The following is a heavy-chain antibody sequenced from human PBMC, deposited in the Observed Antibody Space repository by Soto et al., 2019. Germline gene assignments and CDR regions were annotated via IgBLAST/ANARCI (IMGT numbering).Heavy chain of an antibody. CDR1: GFTFSSYW. D-gene: IGHD3-22*01. V-gene: IGHV3-74*01. J-gene: IGHJ4*02. CDR2: INNDGSST. Sequence: PGGSLRLSCAASGFTFSSYWMHLVRQAPGKGLVWVSRINNDGSSTSYADSVKGRFTISRDNAKNTLYLQMNSLRAEDTAVYYCARDPHYYYDSTGYYDYWGQGTQVTVSS. CDR3: ARDPHYYYDSTGYYDY.